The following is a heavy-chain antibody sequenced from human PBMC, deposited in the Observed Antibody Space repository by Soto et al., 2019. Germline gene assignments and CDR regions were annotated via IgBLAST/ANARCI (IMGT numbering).Heavy chain of an antibody. CDR2: ISAYSGKT. CDR1: GYTFISYG. J-gene: IGHJ4*02. V-gene: IGHV1-18*01. Sequence: VGSVKVSCKTSGYTFISYGISWVRQAPGQGPEWMGWISAYSGKTSYAQKLQGRVTMTTDTSTSTAYMELRSLGSDDTAVYYCARDLGYCSGASCSGAYWGQGTLVTVSS. D-gene: IGHD2-15*01. CDR3: ARDLGYCSGASCSGAY.